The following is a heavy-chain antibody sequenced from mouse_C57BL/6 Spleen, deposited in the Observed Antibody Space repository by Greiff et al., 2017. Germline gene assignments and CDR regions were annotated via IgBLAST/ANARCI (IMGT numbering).Heavy chain of an antibody. J-gene: IGHJ3*01. CDR3: ARHGSSPWFAY. CDR1: GYTFTSYW. D-gene: IGHD1-1*01. Sequence: QVQLQQPGAELVRPGSSVKLSCKASGYTFTSYWMDWVKQRPGQGLEWIGNIYPSDSETHYNQKFKDKATLTVDKSSSTAYMQLSSLTSEDSAVYCCARHGSSPWFAYWGQGTLVTVSA. CDR2: IYPSDSET. V-gene: IGHV1-61*01.